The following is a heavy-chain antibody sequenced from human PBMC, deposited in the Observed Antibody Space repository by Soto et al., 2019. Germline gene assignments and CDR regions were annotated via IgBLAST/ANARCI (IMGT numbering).Heavy chain of an antibody. CDR2: IYYSGST. V-gene: IGHV4-59*08. Sequence: QVHLQESGPGLVKPSETLSLTCTVSGGSMNDYYWSWIRQPPGKGLEWIGYIYYSGSTYYSPSLKXRITXSXNTSKNQFILRLSSVTAADTAVYYCARRGGEYYFDSWGQGTLVTVSS. CDR1: GGSMNDYY. J-gene: IGHJ4*02. CDR3: ARRGGEYYFDS.